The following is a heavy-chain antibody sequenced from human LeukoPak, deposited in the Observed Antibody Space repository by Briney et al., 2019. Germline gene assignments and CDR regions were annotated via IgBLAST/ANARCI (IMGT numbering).Heavy chain of an antibody. J-gene: IGHJ4*02. V-gene: IGHV1-69*05. CDR2: IIPIFGTA. CDR3: TREVGSYYFDY. CDR1: GGTFSSYA. D-gene: IGHD3-10*01. Sequence: ASVKVSCKASGGTFSSYAINWVRQAPGQGLEWMGGIIPIFGTANYAQKFQGRVTITTDESTSTAYMELSSLRSEDTAVYYCTREVGSYYFDYWGQGTLVTVSS.